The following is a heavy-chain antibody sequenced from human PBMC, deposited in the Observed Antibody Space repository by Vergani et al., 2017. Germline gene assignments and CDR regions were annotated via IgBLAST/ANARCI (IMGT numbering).Heavy chain of an antibody. V-gene: IGHV3-21*01. Sequence: EVQMVESGGGLVKPGGSLNLSCVASGFTFSHYSLTWVREAPGKGLEWVSSISGNNDDVYYAESVKGRFTIARDNAKNTLYLDMSSLRAEDTAVYYCVRDVRVSRTWGQGTLVAVSS. CDR1: GFTFSHYS. CDR3: VRDVRVSRT. J-gene: IGHJ3*01. CDR2: ISGNNDDV.